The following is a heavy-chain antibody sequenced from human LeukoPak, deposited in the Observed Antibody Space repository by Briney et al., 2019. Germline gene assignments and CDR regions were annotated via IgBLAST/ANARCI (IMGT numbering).Heavy chain of an antibody. CDR1: GGSISSYY. V-gene: IGHV4-59*12. Sequence: SETLSLTCTVSGGSISSYYWSWIRQPPGKGLEWIGYIYHSGSTYYNPSLKSRVTISVDRSKNQFSLKLSSVTAADTAVYYCARDTEGALDYWGQGTLVTVSS. D-gene: IGHD3-16*01. CDR2: IYHSGST. CDR3: ARDTEGALDY. J-gene: IGHJ4*02.